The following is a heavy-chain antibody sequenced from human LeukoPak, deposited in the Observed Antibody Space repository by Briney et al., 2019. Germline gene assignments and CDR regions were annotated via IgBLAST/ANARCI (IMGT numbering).Heavy chain of an antibody. D-gene: IGHD6-13*01. CDR1: GFTFSDYY. Sequence: WGSLRLSCAASGFTFSDYYMSWIRQAPGKGLEWVSYISSSGSTIYYADSVKGRFTISRDNAKNSLYLQMNSLRAEDTAVYYCARVGAAAATEEFDYWGQGTLVTVSS. CDR3: ARVGAAAATEEFDY. J-gene: IGHJ4*02. V-gene: IGHV3-11*01. CDR2: ISSSGSTI.